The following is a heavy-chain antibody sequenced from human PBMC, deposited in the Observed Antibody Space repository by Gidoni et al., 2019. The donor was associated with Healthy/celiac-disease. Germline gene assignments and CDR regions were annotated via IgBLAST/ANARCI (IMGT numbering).Heavy chain of an antibody. D-gene: IGHD2-8*02. Sequence: EVQLVESGGGLVQPGGSLRLSCAASGFTVSSNYMSWVRQAPGKGLEWVSVIYSGGSTYYADSVKGRFTISRDNSKNTLYLQMNSLRAEDTAVYYCARDSSPYCTGGVCHPYYMDVWGKGTTVTVSS. CDR3: ARDSSPYCTGGVCHPYYMDV. J-gene: IGHJ6*03. CDR2: IYSGGST. CDR1: GFTVSSNY. V-gene: IGHV3-66*01.